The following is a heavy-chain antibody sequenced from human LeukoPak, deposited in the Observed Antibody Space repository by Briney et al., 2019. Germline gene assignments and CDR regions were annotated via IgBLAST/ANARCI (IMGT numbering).Heavy chain of an antibody. J-gene: IGHJ4*02. V-gene: IGHV3-9*01. CDR3: AKARLWCGDQRGFDY. D-gene: IGHD3-10*01. Sequence: GGSLRLSCAASGFTFDDYAMHWVRQAPGKGLEWVSGISWNSGSIGYADSVKGRFTISRDNAKNSLYLQMNSLRAEDTALYYCAKARLWCGDQRGFDYWGQGTLVTVSS. CDR2: ISWNSGSI. CDR1: GFTFDDYA.